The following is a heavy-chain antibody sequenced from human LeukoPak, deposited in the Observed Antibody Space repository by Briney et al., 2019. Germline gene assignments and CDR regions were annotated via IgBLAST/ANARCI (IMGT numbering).Heavy chain of an antibody. V-gene: IGHV4-59*01. J-gene: IGHJ3*02. CDR2: VYYRGST. CDR1: GGSISGYY. D-gene: IGHD3-10*01. Sequence: PSETLSLTCTVSGGSISGYYWNWIRQPPGKGLEWIGYVYYRGSTNYNPSLKSRLTISIDTSKNQFSLRLSSVTAADTAVYYCARAGIQDAFDIWGQGTMVTVSS. CDR3: ARAGIQDAFDI.